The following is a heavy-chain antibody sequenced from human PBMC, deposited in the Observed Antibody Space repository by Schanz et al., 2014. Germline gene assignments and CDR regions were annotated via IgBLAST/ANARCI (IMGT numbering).Heavy chain of an antibody. CDR2: INGYNGHT. V-gene: IGHV1-18*04. CDR3: ARAKRFGDMDG. J-gene: IGHJ6*02. CDR1: GGTFSTYP. D-gene: IGHD3-10*01. Sequence: QVQLVQSGAEVKKPGSSMKVSCKASGGTFSTYPINWLRQAPGQGLEWMGWINGYNGHTDYAQKLQGRVTLTTDTSTSTAYMELRNLRSDDTAVYYCARAKRFGDMDGWGQGTTVTVSS.